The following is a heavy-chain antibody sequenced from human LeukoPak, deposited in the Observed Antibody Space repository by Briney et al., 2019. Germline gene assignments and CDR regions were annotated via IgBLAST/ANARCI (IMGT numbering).Heavy chain of an antibody. CDR3: AKSGARCSGGSCYLDY. CDR2: ISWNSGSI. J-gene: IGHJ4*02. CDR1: GFTLSRHW. Sequence: PGGSLRLSCAASGFTLSRHWMSWVRQAPGKGLEWVSGISWNSGSIGYADSVKGRFTISRDNAKNSLYLQMNSLRAEDTALYYCAKSGARCSGGSCYLDYWGQGTLVTVSS. V-gene: IGHV3-9*01. D-gene: IGHD2-15*01.